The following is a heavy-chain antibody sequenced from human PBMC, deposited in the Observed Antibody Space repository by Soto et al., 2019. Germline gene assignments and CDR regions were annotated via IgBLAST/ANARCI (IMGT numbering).Heavy chain of an antibody. CDR3: ARCLRSYKHIYGMDV. CDR1: GFTFSSYG. V-gene: IGHV3-33*01. Sequence: GGSLRLSXAASGFTFSSYGMHWVRQAPGKGLEWVAVIWYDGSNKYYADSVKGRFTISRDNSKNTLYLQMNSLRAEDTAVYHCARCLRSYKHIYGMDVWGQGTTVTVSS. CDR2: IWYDGSNK. J-gene: IGHJ6*02. D-gene: IGHD3-3*01.